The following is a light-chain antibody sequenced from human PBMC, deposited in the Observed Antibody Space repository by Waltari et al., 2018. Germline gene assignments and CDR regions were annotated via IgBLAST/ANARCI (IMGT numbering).Light chain of an antibody. V-gene: IGLV2-23*01. CDR1: RSDIGAYNF. CDR2: KAT. CDR3: CSYVGGSRVL. Sequence: QSVLTQPASVSGSPGQSITISCTGTRSDIGAYNFFSWFQQPPGQAPRLLITKATKRPPVLSYLFSGSKSGNTASRSVSDLQAGDGADYYCCSYVGGSRVLFGGGTKLTV. J-gene: IGLJ2*01.